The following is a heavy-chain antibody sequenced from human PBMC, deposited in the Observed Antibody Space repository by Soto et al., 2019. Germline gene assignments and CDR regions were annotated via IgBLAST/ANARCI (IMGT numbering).Heavy chain of an antibody. D-gene: IGHD1-26*01. V-gene: IGHV4-59*01. CDR1: GGSMSPYF. CDR3: ARGRGGTYDAFDI. CDR2: IYHSGTT. Sequence: ASETLSLTCTVSGGSMSPYFWSWIRQSPGKGLEWIGYIYHSGTTNYNPSFKSRVTTLLDTSKNQFSLKLVSLTAADTAFYYCARGRGGTYDAFDIWGPGALVTVSS. J-gene: IGHJ3*02.